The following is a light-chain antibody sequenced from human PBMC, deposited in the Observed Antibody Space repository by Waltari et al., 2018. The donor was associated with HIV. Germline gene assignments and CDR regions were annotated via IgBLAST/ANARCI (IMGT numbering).Light chain of an antibody. Sequence: QSALTQPPSASGSLGQSVTISCTGSSRDLGAYASVSWFQQHPRSAPKLLLYEVTRRPSTVSDRFSGSRSGSTAFLTVAGLQPDDEATYFCSSYGDSLRVLFGGGTNVTVL. CDR1: SRDLGAYAS. CDR3: SSYGDSLRVL. J-gene: IGLJ3*02. CDR2: EVT. V-gene: IGLV2-8*01.